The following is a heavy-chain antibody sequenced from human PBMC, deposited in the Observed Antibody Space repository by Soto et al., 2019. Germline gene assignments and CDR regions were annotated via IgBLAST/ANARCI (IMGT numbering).Heavy chain of an antibody. CDR2: ISFVGIKK. D-gene: IGHD3-16*01. CDR3: AKDRVESGLGEIDY. CDR1: GFSFSNNG. V-gene: IGHV3-30*18. Sequence: QVQLVESGGGVVQPGRSLRLSCAASGFSFSNNGMHWVRQAPGKGLEWVAIISFVGIKKYYVDSVKGRFTIARDNSKNTLYLQMNSLRVEDTAVYYCAKDRVESGLGEIDYWGQGTLVTVSS. J-gene: IGHJ4*02.